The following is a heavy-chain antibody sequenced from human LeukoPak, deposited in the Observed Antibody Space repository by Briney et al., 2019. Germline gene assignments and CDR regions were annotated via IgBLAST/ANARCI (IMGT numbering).Heavy chain of an antibody. CDR3: ARDQHDYGDYLFDD. D-gene: IGHD4-17*01. Sequence: SETLSLTCTVSGGSISSYYWSWIRQPPGKGLEWIGYIYYSGSTNYNPSLKSRVTISVDTSKNQFSLKLSSVTAADTAVYYCARDQHDYGDYLFDDWGQGTLVTVSS. CDR2: IYYSGST. J-gene: IGHJ4*02. CDR1: GGSISSYY. V-gene: IGHV4-59*01.